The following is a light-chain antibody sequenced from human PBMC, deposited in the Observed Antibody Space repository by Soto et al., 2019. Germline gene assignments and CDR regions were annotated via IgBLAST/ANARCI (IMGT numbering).Light chain of an antibody. Sequence: EIVLTQSPGTLSLSPGERATLSCRASQSVSSSYLAWYQQKPGQAPRLLIYGASSRATGIPDRFSGSGSGTDFTLTISRLEPEDFAVYYCQQYGSSPLTFGGETKVYIK. CDR2: GAS. V-gene: IGKV3-20*01. J-gene: IGKJ4*01. CDR3: QQYGSSPLT. CDR1: QSVSSSY.